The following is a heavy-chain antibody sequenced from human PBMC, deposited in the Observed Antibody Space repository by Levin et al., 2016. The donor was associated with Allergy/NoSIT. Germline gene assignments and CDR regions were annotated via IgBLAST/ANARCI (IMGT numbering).Heavy chain of an antibody. CDR3: AVEWFGESIYYYYYGMDV. CDR2: INPSGGST. J-gene: IGHJ6*02. Sequence: ASVKVSCKASGYTFTSYYMHWVRQAPGQGLEWMGIINPSGGSTSYAQKFQGRVTMTRDTSTSTVYMELSSLRSEDTAVYYCAVEWFGESIYYYYYGMDVWGQGTTVTVSS. V-gene: IGHV1-46*01. CDR1: GYTFTSYY. D-gene: IGHD3-10*01.